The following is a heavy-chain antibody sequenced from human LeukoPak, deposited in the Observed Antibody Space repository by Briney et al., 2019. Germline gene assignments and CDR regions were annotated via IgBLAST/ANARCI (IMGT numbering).Heavy chain of an antibody. V-gene: IGHV1-2*02. CDR3: ARGGYGDRIDY. CDR2: INPNTGGT. J-gene: IGHJ4*02. Sequence: ASVKVSFKASGYTFTGYYMYWVRQAPGQGLEWMGWINPNTGGTNYAQKFQGRVTMTRDTSISTAYMELSGLKSDDTAVYYCARGGYGDRIDYWGQGTLVSVSS. CDR1: GYTFTGYY. D-gene: IGHD4-17*01.